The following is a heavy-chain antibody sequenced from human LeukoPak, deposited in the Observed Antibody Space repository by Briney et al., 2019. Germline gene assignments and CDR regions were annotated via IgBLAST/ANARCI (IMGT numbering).Heavy chain of an antibody. CDR2: INTNTGNP. Sequence: ASVEVSCKASGYTFTSYAMNWVRQAPGQGLEWMGWINTNTGNPTYAQGFTGRFVFSLDTSVSTAYLQISSLKAEDTAVYYCARETYTYYYGSGTPAGYWGQGTLVTVSS. J-gene: IGHJ4*02. V-gene: IGHV7-4-1*02. CDR3: ARETYTYYYGSGTPAGY. D-gene: IGHD3-10*01. CDR1: GYTFTSYA.